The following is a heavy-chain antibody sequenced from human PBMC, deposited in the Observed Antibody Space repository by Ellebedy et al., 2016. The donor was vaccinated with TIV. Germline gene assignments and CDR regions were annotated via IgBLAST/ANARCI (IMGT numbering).Heavy chain of an antibody. CDR2: ISSHGMTT. CDR1: GFIFNSHG. V-gene: IGHV3-30*18. D-gene: IGHD6-19*01. CDR3: TKRGVGWAAFDI. J-gene: IGHJ3*02. Sequence: GESLKISCAASGFIFNSHGMHWVRQAPGKGLEWVAVISSHGMTTYYAASVKGRFTISRDNSQDTVHLQMNSLRAEDTAVYYCTKRGVGWAAFDIWGPGTMVTVSS.